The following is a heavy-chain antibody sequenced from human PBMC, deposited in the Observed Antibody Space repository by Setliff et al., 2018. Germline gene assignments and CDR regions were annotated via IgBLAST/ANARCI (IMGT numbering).Heavy chain of an antibody. CDR3: ARVSEAAAAGFDY. J-gene: IGHJ4*02. Sequence: ASVKVSCKASGGTFTSYDINWVRQATGQGLEWMGWMNPNSGNTGYAQKLQGRVTMTTDTSTSTAYMELRSLRSDDTAVYYCARVSEAAAAGFDYWGQGALVTVSS. V-gene: IGHV1-8*02. D-gene: IGHD6-13*01. CDR2: MNPNSGNT. CDR1: GGTFTSYD.